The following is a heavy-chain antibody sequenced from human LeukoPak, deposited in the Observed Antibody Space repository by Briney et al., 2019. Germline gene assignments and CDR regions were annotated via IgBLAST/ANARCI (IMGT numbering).Heavy chain of an antibody. CDR3: ARGGVGTLLFDY. D-gene: IGHD2-21*02. Sequence: SETLSRTCAVYGGSFSGYYWSWIRQPPGKGLEWIGEINHSGSTNYNPSLKSRVTISVDTSKNQFSLKLSSVTAADTAVYYCARGGVGTLLFDYWGQGTLVTVSS. CDR1: GGSFSGYY. J-gene: IGHJ4*02. CDR2: INHSGST. V-gene: IGHV4-34*01.